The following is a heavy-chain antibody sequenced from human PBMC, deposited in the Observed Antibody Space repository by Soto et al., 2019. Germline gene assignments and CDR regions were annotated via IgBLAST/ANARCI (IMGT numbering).Heavy chain of an antibody. V-gene: IGHV3-53*01. CDR3: VRPRPSGENYGMDV. D-gene: IGHD3-16*01. CDR1: GLTVSHNY. CDR2: LYTEGTT. Sequence: LRLSCVASGLTVSHNYMAWVRQAPEMGLEWVSILYTEGTTYYADSVKGRFTISRDSSKNTLFLQMDSLRAEDTAVYYCVRPRPSGENYGMDVWGQGTTVTVSS. J-gene: IGHJ6*02.